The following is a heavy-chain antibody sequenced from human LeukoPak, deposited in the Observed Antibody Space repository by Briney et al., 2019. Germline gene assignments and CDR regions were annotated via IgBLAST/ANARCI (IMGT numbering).Heavy chain of an antibody. D-gene: IGHD4-11*01. CDR3: AKGWTTVDY. Sequence: PGGSLRLSCAASGFTFSSYAMHWVRQAPGKGLEWVAVISFDGSNKYYADSLKGRFTVSRDNSKSTLYLHMDSLRAEDTAVYYCAKGWTTVDYWGQGTQVTVSS. J-gene: IGHJ4*02. V-gene: IGHV3-30-3*01. CDR1: GFTFSSYA. CDR2: ISFDGSNK.